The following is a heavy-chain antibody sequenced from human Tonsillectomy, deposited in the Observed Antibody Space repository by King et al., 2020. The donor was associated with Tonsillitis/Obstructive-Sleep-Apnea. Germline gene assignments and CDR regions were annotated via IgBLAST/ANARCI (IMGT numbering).Heavy chain of an antibody. Sequence: QLQESGPGLVKPSETLSLTCTVSGGSISSSSYYWGWIRQPPGKGLEWIGSIYYSGSTYYNPSLKSRVTISVDTSKNQFSLQLGSVTAADTAVYYCARHYTSATLRFLEWFEWGQGTLVTVSS. CDR2: IYYSGST. J-gene: IGHJ4*02. V-gene: IGHV4-39*01. D-gene: IGHD3-3*01. CDR3: ARHYTSATLRFLEWFE. CDR1: GGSISSSSYY.